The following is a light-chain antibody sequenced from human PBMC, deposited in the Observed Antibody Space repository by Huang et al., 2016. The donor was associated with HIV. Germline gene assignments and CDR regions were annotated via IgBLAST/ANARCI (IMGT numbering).Light chain of an antibody. Sequence: EIVLTQSPDTLSLSPGERASLSCRASQSVSRYVAWYQHRPGQAPRLLIYDGSYRASGIPARCSGSGSGTEFTLTISSLEPEDSAVYYCQQRSNWGGAFGPGTKVEI. J-gene: IGKJ3*01. V-gene: IGKV3-11*01. CDR3: QQRSNWGGA. CDR2: DGS. CDR1: QSVSRY.